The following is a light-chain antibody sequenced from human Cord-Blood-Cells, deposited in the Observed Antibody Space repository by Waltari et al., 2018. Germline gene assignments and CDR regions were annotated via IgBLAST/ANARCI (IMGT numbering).Light chain of an antibody. J-gene: IGKJ4*01. V-gene: IGKV2-28*01. CDR1: QSLLHSKGYNY. CDR3: MQALQTPLT. Sequence: DSVMTQSPLSLPVTPGEPASISCRSSQSLLHSKGYNYLDWYLQKPGQSPQLLIYLGSNRGSGVPDRFSGSGSGTDFTLKISRVEAEDVGVYYCMQALQTPLTFGGGTKVEIK. CDR2: LGS.